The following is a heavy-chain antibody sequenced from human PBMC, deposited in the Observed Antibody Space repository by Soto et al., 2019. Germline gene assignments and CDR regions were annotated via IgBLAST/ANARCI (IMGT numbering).Heavy chain of an antibody. CDR3: ARGYGGIYYLGDY. CDR1: GFTFTSSA. D-gene: IGHD1-26*01. V-gene: IGHV1-58*02. CDR2: IVVGSGDT. J-gene: IGHJ4*02. Sequence: ASVKVSCKASGFTFTSSAMQWVRQARGQRLEWIGWIVVGSGDTNYAQKFQERVTITRDMSTSTVYMELSSLRSEDTAVYYCARGYGGIYYLGDYWGQGTLVTVSS.